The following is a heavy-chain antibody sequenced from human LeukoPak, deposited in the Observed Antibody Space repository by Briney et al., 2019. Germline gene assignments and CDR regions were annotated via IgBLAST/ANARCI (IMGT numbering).Heavy chain of an antibody. CDR3: ARGGGSFDY. V-gene: IGHV3-30*03. Sequence: GGSLRLSCAASGFMFSSHGMHWVRQAPGKGLEWVAVISYDGSKRYYADSVKGRFTVSRDNSKNTLYLQMSGLRVEDTAVYYCARGGGSFDYWGQGTLVTVSS. CDR1: GFMFSSHG. CDR2: ISYDGSKR. J-gene: IGHJ4*02. D-gene: IGHD1-26*01.